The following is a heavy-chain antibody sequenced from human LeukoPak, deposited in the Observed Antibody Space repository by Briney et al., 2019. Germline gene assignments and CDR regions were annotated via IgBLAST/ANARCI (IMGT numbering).Heavy chain of an antibody. D-gene: IGHD6-13*01. CDR2: XKXDGTXK. CDR3: XRSYSRVGFXF. J-gene: IGHJ4*02. Sequence: WXANXKXDGTXKYXVDSXKXRFTISRDNAKNSLFLQMNSLRAEDTAVYYCXRSYSRVGFXFWGQGTLVTVSS. V-gene: IGHV3-7*04.